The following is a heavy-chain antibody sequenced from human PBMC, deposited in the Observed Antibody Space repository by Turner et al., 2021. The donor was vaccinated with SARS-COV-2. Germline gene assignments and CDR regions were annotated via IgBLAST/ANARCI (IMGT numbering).Heavy chain of an antibody. CDR3: GRDLSGRSDY. Sequence: EVQLVESVGGLVRPGRSLRLSCAVSGFTFSTYCMHWVRQAPGKVLVRVSGIDTDGSTTNDADSVKSRFNISRDNAKHTLYLQMNRLRAEDTAVYYCGRDLSGRSDYWGQGTLVTVSS. V-gene: IGHV3-74*01. CDR1: GFTFSTYC. D-gene: IGHD1-1*01. J-gene: IGHJ4*02. CDR2: IDTDGSTT.